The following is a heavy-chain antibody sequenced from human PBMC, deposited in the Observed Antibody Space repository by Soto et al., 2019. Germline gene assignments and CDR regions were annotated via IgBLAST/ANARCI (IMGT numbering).Heavy chain of an antibody. Sequence: EVQLVESGGGLVQPGGSLRLSCAASGFTVSSNYMSWVRQAPGKGLEWVSVLYTGGSTYYADSVKARFTISRDNSKNTLYLQMNSLRAEDTAVYDCARGVPNWFDPWGQGTLVTVSS. CDR1: GFTVSSNY. J-gene: IGHJ5*02. V-gene: IGHV3-66*01. CDR2: LYTGGST. CDR3: ARGVPNWFDP.